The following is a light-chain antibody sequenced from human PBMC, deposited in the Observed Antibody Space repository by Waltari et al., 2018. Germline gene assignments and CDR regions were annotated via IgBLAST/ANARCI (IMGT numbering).Light chain of an antibody. CDR2: EVS. J-gene: IGLJ1*01. V-gene: IGLV2-23*02. Sequence: QSALTQPASVSGSPGQSITISRTGTTSDVGSYNLVSCYQQHPGKAPKLIIYEVSKRPSGVSNRFSGSKSGNTASLTISGLQAEDEADYYCCSYAGSSTPYVFGTGTKVTVL. CDR3: CSYAGSSTPYV. CDR1: TSDVGSYNL.